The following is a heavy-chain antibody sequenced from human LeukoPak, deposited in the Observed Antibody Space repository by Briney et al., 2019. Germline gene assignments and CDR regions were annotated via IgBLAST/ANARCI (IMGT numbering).Heavy chain of an antibody. J-gene: IGHJ4*02. CDR3: ARGLYSSSWYSFDY. D-gene: IGHD6-13*01. CDR2: VHYSGAT. V-gene: IGHV4-39*07. Sequence: SETLSLTCTVSGGSITSDAYYWGWIRQPPGKGLEWIASVHYSGATYYNPSLKSRVTISVDTSKNQFSLKLSSVTAADTAVYYCARGLYSSSWYSFDYWGQETLVTVSS. CDR1: GGSITSDAYY.